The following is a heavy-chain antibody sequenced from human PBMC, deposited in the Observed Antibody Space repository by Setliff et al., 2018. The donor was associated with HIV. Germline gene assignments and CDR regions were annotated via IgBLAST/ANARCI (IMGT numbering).Heavy chain of an antibody. V-gene: IGHV4-4*02. Sequence: SETLSLTCTVSGGSISSSNWWSWVRQPPGKGLEWIGDIYHSGSTNYNPSLKSRVTISVDTSKNQFSLKLTSVTAADTAVYYCARDQRTAVAGTYYWGQGTLVTV. D-gene: IGHD6-19*01. CDR3: ARDQRTAVAGTYY. J-gene: IGHJ4*02. CDR2: IYHSGST. CDR1: GGSISSSNW.